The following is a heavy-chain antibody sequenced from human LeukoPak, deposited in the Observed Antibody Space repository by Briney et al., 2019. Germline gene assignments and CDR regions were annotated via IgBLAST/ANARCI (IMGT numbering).Heavy chain of an antibody. J-gene: IGHJ4*02. D-gene: IGHD7-27*01. Sequence: GESLKISCKASGYSFTSYWIGWVRQMPGKGLDWMGIIDPSDSDIRYTPSFQGQVTISADKSLSTAYLQWNSLKASDTAIYYCARQTAMGRSGDYWGQGTLVTVSS. V-gene: IGHV5-51*01. CDR1: GYSFTSYW. CDR3: ARQTAMGRSGDY. CDR2: IDPSDSDI.